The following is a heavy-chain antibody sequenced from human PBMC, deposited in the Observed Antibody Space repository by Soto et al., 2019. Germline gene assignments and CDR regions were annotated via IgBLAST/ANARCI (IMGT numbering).Heavy chain of an antibody. D-gene: IGHD3-22*01. CDR2: ISFDGSNK. CDR1: GFNFRSYA. V-gene: IGHV3-30*14. Sequence: RLPCAAAGFNFRSYAMHWVRKAPGKGLEWVAVISFDGSNKYYADSVKGRFTISRDNSKNTLHLQMNSLRAEDTALYFCARVSNEGVITAYYFDYWGQGTLVTVSS. CDR3: ARVSNEGVITAYYFDY. J-gene: IGHJ4*02.